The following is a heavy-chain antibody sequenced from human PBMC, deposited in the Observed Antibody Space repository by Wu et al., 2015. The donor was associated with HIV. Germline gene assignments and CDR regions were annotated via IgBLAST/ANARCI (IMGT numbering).Heavy chain of an antibody. D-gene: IGHD1-1*01. CDR2: INAHGAT. Sequence: QVQLQQWGAGLVKPSETLSLTCTFYGENFHYYYWTWVRQLPGKGLEWLGEINAHGATNFNPSLKSRVTFSTDSSKRQFSLNLTSVTAADTGLYFCARGERTNVAATGRVFDIWGQGTMVTVS. CDR1: GENFHYYY. J-gene: IGHJ3*02. V-gene: IGHV4-34*02. CDR3: ARGERTNVAATGRVFDI.